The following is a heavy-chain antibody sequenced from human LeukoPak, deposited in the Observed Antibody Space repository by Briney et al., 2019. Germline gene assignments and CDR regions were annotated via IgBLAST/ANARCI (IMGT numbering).Heavy chain of an antibody. J-gene: IGHJ4*02. V-gene: IGHV4-59*01. CDR3: ARAHSGSYGPVDY. D-gene: IGHD1-26*01. CDR1: GGSISSYY. CDR2: IYYSGST. Sequence: ASETLSLTCTVSGGSISSYYWSWIRQPPGKGLEWIGYIYYSGSTNYNPSLKSRVTMSVDTSKDQFSLKLSSVTAADTAIYFCARAHSGSYGPVDYWGQGTLVTVSS.